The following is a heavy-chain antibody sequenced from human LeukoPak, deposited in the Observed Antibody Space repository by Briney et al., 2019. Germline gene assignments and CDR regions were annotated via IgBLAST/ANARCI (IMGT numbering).Heavy chain of an antibody. V-gene: IGHV1-18*01. D-gene: IGHD1/OR15-1a*01. CDR2: ISAYNGNT. J-gene: IGHJ6*03. Sequence: ASVKVSCKASGYTFTSYGISWVRQAPGQGLEWMGWISAYNGNTNYAQKLQGRVTMTTDTSTSTAYMELRSLRSDDTAVYYCARVRTGDPYYYYYYMDVWGKGTTVTVSS. CDR1: GYTFTSYG. CDR3: ARVRTGDPYYYYYYMDV.